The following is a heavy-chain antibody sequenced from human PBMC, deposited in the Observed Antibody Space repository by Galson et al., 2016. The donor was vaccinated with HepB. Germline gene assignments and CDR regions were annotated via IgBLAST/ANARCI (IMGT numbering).Heavy chain of an antibody. J-gene: IGHJ4*02. CDR3: ARLSAPAGNY. CDR1: GGSISSTDYF. V-gene: IGHV4-39*01. CDR2: SYYSGST. Sequence: SETLSLTCTVSGGSISSTDYFWGWIRQPPGKGLEWIGSSYYSGSTYYSPSLKSRVTISVDMSKNQFYLKVSSVTAADTAVYYCARLSAPAGNYWGQGTLVTVSS. D-gene: IGHD6-19*01.